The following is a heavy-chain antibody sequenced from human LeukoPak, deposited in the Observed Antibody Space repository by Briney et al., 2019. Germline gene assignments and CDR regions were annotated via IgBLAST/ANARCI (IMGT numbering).Heavy chain of an antibody. Sequence: PSETLSLTWAVYGGSFSGYYWSWIRQPPGKGLEWIGEINHSGSTNYNPSLKSRVTISVDTSKNQFSLKLSSVTAADTAVYYCAREKRITMVRGGRSAAFDIWGQGTMVTVSS. CDR3: AREKRITMVRGGRSAAFDI. CDR1: GGSFSGYY. D-gene: IGHD3-10*01. V-gene: IGHV4-34*01. J-gene: IGHJ3*02. CDR2: INHSGST.